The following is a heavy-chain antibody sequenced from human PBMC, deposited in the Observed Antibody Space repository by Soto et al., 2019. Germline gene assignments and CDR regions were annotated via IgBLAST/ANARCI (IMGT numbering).Heavy chain of an antibody. CDR3: ARDLGGYNYPDY. CDR1: GFTFSSYA. D-gene: IGHD5-12*01. J-gene: IGHJ4*02. V-gene: IGHV3-30-3*01. Sequence: QVQLVESGGGVVQPGRSLRLSCAASGFTFSSYAMHWVRQAPGKGLEWVAVISYDGSNKYYADSVKGRFTISRDNSKNTLYLQMNSLRAEDTAVYYCARDLGGYNYPDYWGQGTLVTVSS. CDR2: ISYDGSNK.